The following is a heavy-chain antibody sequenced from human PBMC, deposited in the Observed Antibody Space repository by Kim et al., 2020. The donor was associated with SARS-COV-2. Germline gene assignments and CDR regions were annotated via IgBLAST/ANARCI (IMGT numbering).Heavy chain of an antibody. CDR3: ARDSGFLHGMDV. V-gene: IGHV1-2*02. J-gene: IGHJ6*02. Sequence: NYAQKFQGRVTMTRDTSISTAYMELSRMRSDDTAVYYCARDSGFLHGMDVWGQGTTVTVSS. D-gene: IGHD3-10*01.